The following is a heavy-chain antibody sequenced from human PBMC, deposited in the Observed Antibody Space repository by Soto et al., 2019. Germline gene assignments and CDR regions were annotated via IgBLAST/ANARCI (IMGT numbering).Heavy chain of an antibody. D-gene: IGHD2-2*01. Sequence: GGSMKLSCAASVLSVCSSYMSWARQDTGKGLEWVSVIYSGGSTYYADSVKGRFTISRDNSKNTLYLQMNSLRAEDTAVYYCASRLGYCISTSCMDVWGQGTTVTVSS. CDR3: ASRLGYCISTSCMDV. CDR2: IYSGGST. J-gene: IGHJ6*02. V-gene: IGHV3-53*01. CDR1: VLSVCSSY.